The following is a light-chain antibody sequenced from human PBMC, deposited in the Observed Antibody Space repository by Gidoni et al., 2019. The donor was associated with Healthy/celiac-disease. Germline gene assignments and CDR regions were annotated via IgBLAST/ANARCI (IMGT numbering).Light chain of an antibody. Sequence: ELVMTQSPATLSVSPGERATLSCRASQSVTSNLAWYQQKPGHAPRLLLYGASTRATGIPARFSGSGSGTEFTLTISSLQSEDFAVYYCQQYNNWPFTFXPXTKVDIK. J-gene: IGKJ3*01. V-gene: IGKV3-15*01. CDR1: QSVTSN. CDR3: QQYNNWPFT. CDR2: GAS.